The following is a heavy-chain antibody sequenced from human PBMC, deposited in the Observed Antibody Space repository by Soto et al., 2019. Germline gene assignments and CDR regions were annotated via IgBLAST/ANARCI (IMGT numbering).Heavy chain of an antibody. CDR3: ARAGQGNYDFWSGYYPQGNWFDP. D-gene: IGHD3-3*01. Sequence: QVQLVQSGAEVKKPGSSVKFSCKASGVTFSSYAISWLRQAPGPGLEWMGGIIPIVGTANYAQKFQGRVTITADESTSTAYMELSSLRSEDTAVYYCARAGQGNYDFWSGYYPQGNWFDPWGQGTLVTVSS. CDR1: GVTFSSYA. CDR2: IIPIVGTA. J-gene: IGHJ5*02. V-gene: IGHV1-69*01.